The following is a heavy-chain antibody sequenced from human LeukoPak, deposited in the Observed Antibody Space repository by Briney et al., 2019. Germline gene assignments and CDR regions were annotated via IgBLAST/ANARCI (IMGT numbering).Heavy chain of an antibody. D-gene: IGHD3-10*01. CDR1: GFTFDDYA. CDR3: AKDRDMVREAYDAFDI. CDR2: ISWNSGSI. Sequence: AGGSLRLSCAASGFTFDDYAMHWVRQAPGKGLEWVSGISWNSGSIGYADSVKGRFTISRDNAKNSLYLQMNSLRAEDTALYYCAKDRDMVREAYDAFDIWGQGTMVTVSS. J-gene: IGHJ3*02. V-gene: IGHV3-9*01.